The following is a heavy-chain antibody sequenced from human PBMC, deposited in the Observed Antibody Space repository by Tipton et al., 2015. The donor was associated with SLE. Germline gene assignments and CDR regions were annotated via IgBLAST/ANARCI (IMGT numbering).Heavy chain of an antibody. V-gene: IGHV3-21*01. CDR2: ISSSSTYI. CDR3: FSDNGGYIPY. J-gene: IGHJ4*02. D-gene: IGHD4-17*01. CDR1: GFGFTSYR. Sequence: SLRLSCGASGFGFTSYRMNWVRQAPGKGLEWVSSISSSSTYIYYADSVKGRFTISRDNAKNSLYLQMNSLRAEDTAVYYCFSDNGGYIPYWGQGTLVTVSS.